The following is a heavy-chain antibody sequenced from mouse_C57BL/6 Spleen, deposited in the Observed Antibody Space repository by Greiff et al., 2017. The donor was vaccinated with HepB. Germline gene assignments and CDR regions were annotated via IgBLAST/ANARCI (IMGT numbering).Heavy chain of an antibody. D-gene: IGHD1-1*01. CDR3: ARVLTTVVPFDY. J-gene: IGHJ2*01. CDR1: GYTFTSYW. Sequence: VQLQQPGAELVKPGASVKLSCKASGYTFTSYWMQWVKQRPGQGLEWIGEIDPSDSYTNYNQKFKGKATLTVDTSSSTAYMQLSSLTSEDSAVYYCARVLTTVVPFDYWGQGTTLTVSS. V-gene: IGHV1-50*01. CDR2: IDPSDSYT.